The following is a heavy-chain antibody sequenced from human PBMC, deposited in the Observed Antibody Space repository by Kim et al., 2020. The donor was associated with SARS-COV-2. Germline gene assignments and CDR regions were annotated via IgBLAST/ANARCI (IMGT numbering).Heavy chain of an antibody. CDR2: IYSGGST. J-gene: IGHJ6*02. CDR3: ARDLVARGMDV. V-gene: IGHV3-53*01. CDR1: GVTVSSNY. Sequence: GGSLRLSCAASGVTVSSNYMSWVRQAPGKGLEWVSVIYSGGSTYYADSVKGRFTISRDNSKNTLYLQMNSLRAEDTAVYYCARDLVARGMDVWGQGTTVTVSS. D-gene: IGHD2-21*01.